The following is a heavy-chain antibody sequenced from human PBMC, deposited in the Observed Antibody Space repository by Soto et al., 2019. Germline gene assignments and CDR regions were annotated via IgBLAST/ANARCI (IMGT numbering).Heavy chain of an antibody. CDR1: GFTFSSYW. CDR2: IKQDGSEK. D-gene: IGHD6-13*01. J-gene: IGHJ3*02. V-gene: IGHV3-7*01. CDR3: ARVRKQLVREHALDI. Sequence: EVQLVESGGGFVQPGGSLRLSCAASGFTFSSYWMNWVRQAPGKGLEWVANIKQDGSEKRYVDSVKGRFTISRDNAENSLYLQMNTLRSEDTAVYFCARVRKQLVREHALDIWGQGTMVTVSS.